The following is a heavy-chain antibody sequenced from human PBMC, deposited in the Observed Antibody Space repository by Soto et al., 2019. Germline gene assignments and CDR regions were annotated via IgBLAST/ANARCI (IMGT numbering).Heavy chain of an antibody. J-gene: IGHJ4*02. CDR1: GGSISSYY. CDR2: IYYSGST. V-gene: IGHV4-59*01. Sequence: PSETLSLTCTVSGGSISSYYWSWIRQPPGKGLEWIGYIYYSGSTNYNPSLKSRVTISADTSKNQFSLKLSSVTAADTAVYYCARSHWIQLWFTHDYWGQGTLVTVSS. CDR3: ARSHWIQLWFTHDY. D-gene: IGHD5-18*01.